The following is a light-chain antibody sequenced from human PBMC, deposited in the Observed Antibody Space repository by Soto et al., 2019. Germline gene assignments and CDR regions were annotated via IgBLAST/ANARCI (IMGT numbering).Light chain of an antibody. V-gene: IGKV3-20*01. Sequence: IALTQSPDTLYLSPGDRATLSCRASQSVGTSYVAWYQQKPGQAPRLLMFAASRRASGIPDRSSGSGSGTDFTLTIDRLEPEDFAVYYCQQYSNSPITFGGGTKVEIK. J-gene: IGKJ4*01. CDR1: QSVGTSY. CDR3: QQYSNSPIT. CDR2: AAS.